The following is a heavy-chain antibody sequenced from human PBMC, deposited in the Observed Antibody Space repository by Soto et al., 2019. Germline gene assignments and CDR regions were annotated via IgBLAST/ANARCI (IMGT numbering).Heavy chain of an antibody. Sequence: ASVKVSCKASGYTFTSYDINWVRQATGQGLEWMGWMNPNSGNTDYAQKFQGRVTMTRNTSISTAYIELSSQRSEDTAVYYWASPHQTGIFGCKRCGQGTRVTVAS. CDR2: MNPNSGNT. V-gene: IGHV1-8*01. J-gene: IGHJ1*01. CDR3: ASPHQTGIFGCKR. CDR1: GYTFTSYD. D-gene: IGHD2-15*01.